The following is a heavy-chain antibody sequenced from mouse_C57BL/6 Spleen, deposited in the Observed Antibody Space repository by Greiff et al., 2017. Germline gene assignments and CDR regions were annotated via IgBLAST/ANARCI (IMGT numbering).Heavy chain of an antibody. CDR1: GYTFTDYY. CDR3: AGGIYYDPSWFAY. D-gene: IGHD2-4*01. V-gene: IGHV1-19*01. Sequence: EVKLVESGPVLVKPGASVKMSCKASGYTFTDYYMNWVKQSHGKSLEWIGVINPYNGGTSSNQKFKGKATLTVDKSSSTAYMELNSLTSEDSAVYYCAGGIYYDPSWFAYWGQGTLVTVSA. CDR2: INPYNGGT. J-gene: IGHJ3*01.